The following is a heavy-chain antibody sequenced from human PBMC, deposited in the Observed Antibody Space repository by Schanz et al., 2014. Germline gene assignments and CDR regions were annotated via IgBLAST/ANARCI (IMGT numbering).Heavy chain of an antibody. CDR2: ITSNGGGT. J-gene: IGHJ6*02. CDR3: AKNWKGHHITGRPGWSDGMDV. Sequence: EVQLLESGGGLVQPGGSLRLSCAASGFTFSSNAMCWVRQAPGKGLEWVSTITSNGGGTYYADSVKGRFTISRDNAKNTLYLQMNSLRVEDTAEYYCAKNWKGHHITGRPGWSDGMDVWGQGTTGTVSS. D-gene: IGHD6-6*01. CDR1: GFTFSSNA. V-gene: IGHV3-23*01.